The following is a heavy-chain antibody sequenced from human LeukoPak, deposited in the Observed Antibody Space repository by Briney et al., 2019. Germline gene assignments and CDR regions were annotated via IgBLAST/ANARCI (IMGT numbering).Heavy chain of an antibody. V-gene: IGHV3-48*03. D-gene: IGHD1-26*01. CDR1: GFTFRSYE. J-gene: IGHJ4*02. Sequence: PGASLRLSCAPSGFTFRSYEMNSVRHPPGKWLEWGSYISGSGCIIYYAHSVKGRFTISRDNAKNSLYLQMNSLRAEDTAVYYCATGGSGSYRFDDWGQGTLVTVSS. CDR2: ISGSGCII. CDR3: ATGGSGSYRFDD.